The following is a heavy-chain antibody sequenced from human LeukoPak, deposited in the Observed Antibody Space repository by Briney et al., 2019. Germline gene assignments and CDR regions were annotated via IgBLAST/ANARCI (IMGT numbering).Heavy chain of an antibody. J-gene: IGHJ4*02. Sequence: CNPSLKSRVTISLDTSKNQFSLKLSSVTDADTAVYYCARGWELQTFDYWGQGTLVTVSS. V-gene: IGHV4-61*02. CDR3: ARGWELQTFDY. D-gene: IGHD1-26*01.